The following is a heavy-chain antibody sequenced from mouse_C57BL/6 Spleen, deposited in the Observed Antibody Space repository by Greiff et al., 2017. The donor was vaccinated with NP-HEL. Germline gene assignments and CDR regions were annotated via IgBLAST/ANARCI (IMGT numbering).Heavy chain of an antibody. J-gene: IGHJ4*01. Sequence: QVQLQQPGAELVMPGASVKLSCKASGYTFTSYWMHWVKQRPGQGLEWIGEIDPSDSYTTYNQKFKGKSTLTVDKSSSTAYMQLSSLTSEDSAVYYCARGGLRRGLYAMDYWGQGTSVTVSS. CDR1: GYTFTSYW. D-gene: IGHD2-4*01. CDR2: IDPSDSYT. CDR3: ARGGLRRGLYAMDY. V-gene: IGHV1-69*01.